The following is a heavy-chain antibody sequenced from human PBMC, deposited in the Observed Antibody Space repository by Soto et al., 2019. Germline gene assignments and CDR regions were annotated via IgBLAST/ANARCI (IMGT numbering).Heavy chain of an antibody. Sequence: QVQLVQSGAEVKKPGASVKVSCKASGYTFTSYGISWVRQAPGQGLEWMGWISANNGNTNYAQKLQGRVTMTTDTSKSTAYMELRSRRSDDTAVYYCARDRGRYALDYWGQGTLVTVSS. J-gene: IGHJ4*02. D-gene: IGHD1-26*01. CDR2: ISANNGNT. CDR1: GYTFTSYG. V-gene: IGHV1-18*01. CDR3: ARDRGRYALDY.